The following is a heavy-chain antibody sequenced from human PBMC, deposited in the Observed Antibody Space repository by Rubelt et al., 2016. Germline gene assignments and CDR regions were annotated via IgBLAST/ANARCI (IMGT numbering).Heavy chain of an antibody. J-gene: IGHJ5*02. V-gene: IGHV4-34*02. Sequence: QVELQQWGAGLLKPSETLSLTCDVYVGTFSGYYWNWIRQPPGKGLEWIGGINHSGDTNYNPSLQGRVSISMAASKSQFSLRLSSATTADTAVYYCVRGGNNYAHKGGFDPWGQGTLVTVSS. CDR2: INHSGDT. CDR1: VGTFSGYY. D-gene: IGHD5-18*01. CDR3: VRGGNNYAHKGGFDP.